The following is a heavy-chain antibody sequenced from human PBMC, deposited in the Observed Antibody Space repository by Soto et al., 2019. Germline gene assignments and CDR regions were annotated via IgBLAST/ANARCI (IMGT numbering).Heavy chain of an antibody. CDR2: INHSGST. CDR3: ARAATAAGTDNWFDP. Sequence: SETLSLTCAVYGGSFSGYYWSWIRQPPGKGLEWIGEINHSGSTNYNPSLKSRVTISVDTSKNQFSLKLSSVTAADTAVYYCARAATAAGTDNWFDPWGQGTLVTVSS. J-gene: IGHJ5*01. V-gene: IGHV4-34*01. D-gene: IGHD6-13*01. CDR1: GGSFSGYY.